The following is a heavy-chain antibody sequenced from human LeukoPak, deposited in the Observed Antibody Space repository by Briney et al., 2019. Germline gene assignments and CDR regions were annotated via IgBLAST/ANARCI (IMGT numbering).Heavy chain of an antibody. CDR3: ARRPFDY. Sequence: SETLSLTCAVYGGSFSGCYWSWIRQPPGKGLEWIGEINHSGSTNYNPSLKSRVTISVDTSKNQFSLKLSSVTAADTAVYYCARRPFDYWGQGTLVTVSS. V-gene: IGHV4-34*01. CDR1: GGSFSGCY. CDR2: INHSGST. J-gene: IGHJ4*02.